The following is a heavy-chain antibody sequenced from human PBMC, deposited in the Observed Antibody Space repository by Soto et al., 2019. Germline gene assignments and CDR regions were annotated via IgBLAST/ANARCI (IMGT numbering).Heavy chain of an antibody. J-gene: IGHJ4*02. CDR1: GDSISSIDYY. CDR3: ERHSIWLLLSDY. Sequence: SETLSLTCTVSGDSISSIDYYWGWIRQPPGKGLEWIGSIYYTGNTYYNPSLKSRVTISVDKSKNQFSLKLDSVTAADTAVYFCERHSIWLLLSDYWGQGSLVTVSS. D-gene: IGHD3-22*01. V-gene: IGHV4-39*01. CDR2: IYYTGNT.